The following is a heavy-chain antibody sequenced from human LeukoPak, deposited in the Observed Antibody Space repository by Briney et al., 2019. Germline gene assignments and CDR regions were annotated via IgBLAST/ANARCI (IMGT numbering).Heavy chain of an antibody. CDR1: DYSISSAYY. V-gene: IGHV4-38-2*02. J-gene: IGHJ4*02. CDR2: IYHSGST. D-gene: IGHD2-21*02. Sequence: SETLSLTCAVSDYSISSAYYWGWIRLPPGKGLEGIGSIYHSGSTDYNPSLKSRVTISVDTSKNQFSLKLRSVTAADTAVYYCARDQAYCGGDCYFDFWGQGTLVTVSS. CDR3: ARDQAYCGGDCYFDF.